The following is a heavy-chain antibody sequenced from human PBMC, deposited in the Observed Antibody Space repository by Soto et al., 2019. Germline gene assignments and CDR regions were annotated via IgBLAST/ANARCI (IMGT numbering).Heavy chain of an antibody. CDR3: SRANRWAPQRYFDS. CDR1: GYTFTDYY. V-gene: IGHV1-2*02. J-gene: IGHJ4*02. Sequence: QVQLVQSGAEVKKPGASVKVSCKASGYTFTDYYIHWVRQAPGKGREWMGWINPNGGGTNFAQKLQGRVTLTWDTSVTTAYMELNSLSSDDSAVLYCSRANRWAPQRYFDSWCQGTLVTGSS. D-gene: IGHD3-16*02. CDR2: INPNGGGT.